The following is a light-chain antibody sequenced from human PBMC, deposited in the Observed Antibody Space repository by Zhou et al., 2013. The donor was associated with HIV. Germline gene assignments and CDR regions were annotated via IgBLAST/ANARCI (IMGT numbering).Light chain of an antibody. CDR3: MQGYTLGTT. CDR2: HVS. J-gene: IGKJ4*01. Sequence: DVVMTQSPLSLPVTLGQPAPISCRSSQSLVHSDGNTYLGWFQQRPGQSPRRLIYHVSNRDSGVPDRFSGSGSGTDFTLKISRVEAEDVGVYYCMQGYTLGTTFGGGTKVEIK. V-gene: IGKV2-30*02. CDR1: QSLVHSDGNTY.